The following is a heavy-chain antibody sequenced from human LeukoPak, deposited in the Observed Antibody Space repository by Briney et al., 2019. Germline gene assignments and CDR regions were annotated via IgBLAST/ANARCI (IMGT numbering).Heavy chain of an antibody. CDR1: GYTFTSYY. J-gene: IGHJ4*02. CDR3: ARDMVYFDY. V-gene: IGHV1-2*02. Sequence: ASVKVSCKASGYTFTSYYVHWVRQAPGQGLEWMGWINPNSGGTNYAQKFQGRVTMTRDTSISTAYMELSRLRSDDTAVYYCARDMVYFDYWGQGTLVTVSS. CDR2: INPNSGGT. D-gene: IGHD3-10*01.